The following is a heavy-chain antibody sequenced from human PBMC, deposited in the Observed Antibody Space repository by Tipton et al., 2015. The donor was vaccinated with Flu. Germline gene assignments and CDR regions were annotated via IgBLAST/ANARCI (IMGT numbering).Heavy chain of an antibody. CDR1: GFTFSTYE. CDR2: IDDGGGSI. J-gene: IGHJ4*02. CDR3: ARELPSMWEPFDF. Sequence: SLRLSCAASGFTFSTYEMNWVRQAPGKGLEWLSYIDDGGGSIYYADSVKGRFSISRDNAKNSLYLQMNSLRAEDTAVYYCARELPSMWEPFDFWGQGTLVAVSS. D-gene: IGHD1-26*01. V-gene: IGHV3-48*03.